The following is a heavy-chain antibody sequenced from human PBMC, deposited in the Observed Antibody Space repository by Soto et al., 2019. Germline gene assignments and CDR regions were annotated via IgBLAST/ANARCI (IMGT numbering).Heavy chain of an antibody. CDR3: ARNGVDGYITDY. V-gene: IGHV4-39*01. Sequence: QVQLQESGPGLVKPSQTLSLTCTVSGGSISSSGYYWGWIRQPPGKGLEWIGNMYYSGSTYYNPSLKSRVTMSVDTSKNQFSLRLISVTAADTAVYYCARNGVDGYITDYWGQGTLVIVSS. CDR1: GGSISSSGYY. J-gene: IGHJ4*02. CDR2: MYYSGST. D-gene: IGHD2-8*01.